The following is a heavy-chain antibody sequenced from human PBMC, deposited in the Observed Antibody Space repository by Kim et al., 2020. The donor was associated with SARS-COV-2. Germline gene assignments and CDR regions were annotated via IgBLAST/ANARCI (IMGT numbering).Heavy chain of an antibody. D-gene: IGHD3-16*01. J-gene: IGHJ6*02. CDR2: INPNSGGT. CDR1: GYTFTGYY. V-gene: IGHV1-2*06. Sequence: ASVKVSCKASGYTFTGYYMHWVRQAPGQGLEWMGRINPNSGGTNYAQKFQGRVTMTRDTSISTAYMELSRLRSDDTAVYYCVRGGVGPSYYYYGMDVWGQGTTVTVSS. CDR3: VRGGVGPSYYYYGMDV.